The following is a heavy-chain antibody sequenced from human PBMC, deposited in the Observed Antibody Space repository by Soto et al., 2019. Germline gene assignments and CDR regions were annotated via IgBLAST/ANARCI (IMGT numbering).Heavy chain of an antibody. Sequence: EVQLVESGGDLVQPGGSLRLSCAASGFTLSSYNMNWVRQAPGKGLEWVAYIDSSSSPIYYADSVKGRFTISRDNAQSSLYLQMNSLRVEDTAVYYCARVSRTVERYWGPGTLVTVSS. V-gene: IGHV3-48*01. CDR3: ARVSRTVERY. J-gene: IGHJ4*02. CDR1: GFTLSSYN. CDR2: IDSSSSPI.